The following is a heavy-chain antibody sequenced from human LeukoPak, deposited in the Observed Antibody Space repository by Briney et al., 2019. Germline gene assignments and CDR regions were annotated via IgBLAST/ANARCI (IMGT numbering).Heavy chain of an antibody. Sequence: PSETLSLTCTGSGYSISSGYYWGWIRQPPGKGLEWIGSIYHSGSTYYNPSLKSRVTISVDTSKNKFSLKLSSVTAADTAVYYCARSCRILDIVATIRARLGGNGFDIWGQGTMVTVTS. CDR1: GYSISSGYY. CDR3: ARSCRILDIVATIRARLGGNGFDI. J-gene: IGHJ3*02. V-gene: IGHV4-38-2*02. CDR2: IYHSGST. D-gene: IGHD5-12*01.